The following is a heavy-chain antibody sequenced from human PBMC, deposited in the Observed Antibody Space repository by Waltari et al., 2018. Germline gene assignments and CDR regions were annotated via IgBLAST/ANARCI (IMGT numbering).Heavy chain of an antibody. CDR2: ISSSSSYI. Sequence: EVQLVESGGGLVKPGGSLRLSCAASGFTFSSYSMNWVRQAPGKGLEWVSSISSSSSYIYYTDSGKGRFTISRDNAKNSLYLQMNSLRAEDTAVYYCARGRDYSNYSPSWDWFDPWGQGTLVTVSS. J-gene: IGHJ5*02. D-gene: IGHD4-4*01. V-gene: IGHV3-21*01. CDR1: GFTFSSYS. CDR3: ARGRDYSNYSPSWDWFDP.